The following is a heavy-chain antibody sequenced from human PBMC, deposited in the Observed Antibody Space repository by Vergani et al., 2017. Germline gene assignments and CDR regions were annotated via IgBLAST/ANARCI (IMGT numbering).Heavy chain of an antibody. CDR3: ACRETLAVTMSYYYDGMDV. Sequence: QVQLVQSGAEVKKPGSSVKVSCKASGGTFSSYTISWVRQAPGQGLEWMGRIFPILGIANYAQKFQGRVTITADKSTSTAYMELSSLRSEDTAVYYCACRETLAVTMSYYYDGMDVWGQGTTVTVSS. J-gene: IGHJ6*02. V-gene: IGHV1-69*02. CDR1: GGTFSSYT. D-gene: IGHD4-17*01. CDR2: IFPILGIA.